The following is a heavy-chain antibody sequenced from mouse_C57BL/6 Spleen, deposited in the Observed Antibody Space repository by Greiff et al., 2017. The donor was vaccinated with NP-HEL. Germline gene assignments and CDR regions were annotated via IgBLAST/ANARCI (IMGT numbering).Heavy chain of an antibody. CDR2: IYPGDGDT. CDR3: VITTAEDFDY. V-gene: IGHV1-82*01. Sequence: QVQLKESGPELVKPGASVKISCKASGYAFSSSWMNWVKQRPGKGLEWIGRIYPGDGDTNYNGKFKGKATLTADKSSSTAYMQLSSLTSEDSAVYFCVITTAEDFDYWGQGTTLTVSS. J-gene: IGHJ2*01. D-gene: IGHD1-2*01. CDR1: GYAFSSSW.